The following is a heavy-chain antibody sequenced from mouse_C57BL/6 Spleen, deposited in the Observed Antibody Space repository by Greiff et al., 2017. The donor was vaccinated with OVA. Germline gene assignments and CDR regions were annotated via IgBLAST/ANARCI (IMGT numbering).Heavy chain of an antibody. D-gene: IGHD1-1*01. Sequence: EVNVVESGAELVKPGASVKLSCTASGFNIKDYYMHWVKQRTEQGLEWIGRIDPEDGETKYAPKFQGKATITADTSSNTAYLQLSSLTSEDTAVYYCARSGYYGSSRDYFDYWGQGTTLTVSS. CDR2: IDPEDGET. CDR3: ARSGYYGSSRDYFDY. J-gene: IGHJ2*01. CDR1: GFNIKDYY. V-gene: IGHV14-2*01.